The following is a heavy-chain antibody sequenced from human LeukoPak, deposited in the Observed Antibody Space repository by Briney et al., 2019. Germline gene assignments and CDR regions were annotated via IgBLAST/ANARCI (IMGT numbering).Heavy chain of an antibody. CDR3: ARDFGY. D-gene: IGHD3-10*01. CDR2: IYTSGST. Sequence: SETLSLTCTVSGGSISTDYWTWIRQPAGKGLEWIGLIYTSGSTNYNPSLKSRVTMSVDTSKNQFSLKLTSVTAADTAVYYCARDFGYWGQGTLVTVSS. J-gene: IGHJ4*02. CDR1: GGSISTDY. V-gene: IGHV4-4*07.